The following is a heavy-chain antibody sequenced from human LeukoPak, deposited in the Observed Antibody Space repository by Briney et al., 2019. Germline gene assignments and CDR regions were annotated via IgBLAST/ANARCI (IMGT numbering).Heavy chain of an antibody. CDR1: GYTFTSYG. V-gene: IGHV1-69*05. CDR3: ARARGSGRSLYYYYYYMDV. J-gene: IGHJ6*03. D-gene: IGHD6-19*01. CDR2: IIPIFGTA. Sequence: GASVKVSCKASGYTFTSYGISWVRQAPGQGLEWMGGIIPIFGTANYAQMFQGRVTITTDESTSTAYMELSSLRSEDTAVYYCARARGSGRSLYYYYYYMDVWGKGTTVTVSS.